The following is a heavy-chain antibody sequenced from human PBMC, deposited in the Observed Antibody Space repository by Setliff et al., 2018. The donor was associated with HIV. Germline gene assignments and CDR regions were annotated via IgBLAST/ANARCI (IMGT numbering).Heavy chain of an antibody. CDR1: GFTLGDCG. CDR2: IRSKAYGETT. J-gene: IGHJ3*02. Sequence: PGGTLRLSCTASGFTLGDCGMTWVRQAPRKGLEWVSFIRSKAYGETTEYAASVKGRFTISRDDSKSIAYLQMNSLKTEDTAVYYCTRGLGGFESSEYYTGNGFAMCGQGTMVTVSS. V-gene: IGHV3-49*04. D-gene: IGHD3-22*01. CDR3: TRGLGGFESSEYYTGNGFAM.